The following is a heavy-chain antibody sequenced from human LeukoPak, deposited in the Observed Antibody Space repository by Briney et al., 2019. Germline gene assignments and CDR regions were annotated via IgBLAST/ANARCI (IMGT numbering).Heavy chain of an antibody. CDR2: ISSDGSNK. V-gene: IGHV3-30-3*01. CDR1: GFTFSSYA. D-gene: IGHD2-15*01. CDR3: ARDPGSGGHFDY. Sequence: GGSLRLSCAASGFTFSSYAMHWVRQAPGKGLEWVAVISSDGSNKYYADSVKGRFTISRDNSKNTLYLQMNSLTAEDTAVYYCARDPGSGGHFDYWGQGTLVTVSS. J-gene: IGHJ4*02.